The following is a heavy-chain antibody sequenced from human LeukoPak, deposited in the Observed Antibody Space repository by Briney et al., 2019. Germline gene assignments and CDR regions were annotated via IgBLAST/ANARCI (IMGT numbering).Heavy chain of an antibody. J-gene: IGHJ5*02. Sequence: SETLSLTCTVSGDSISSSSYYWGWIRQPPGKGLEWIGSIYYSGSTYYNPSLKSRVTISVDTSKNQFSLKLSSVAAADTAVYYCARGRGDIVVVPAARFDPWGQGTLVTVSS. D-gene: IGHD2-2*01. CDR3: ARGRGDIVVVPAARFDP. CDR2: IYYSGST. CDR1: GDSISSSSYY. V-gene: IGHV4-39*01.